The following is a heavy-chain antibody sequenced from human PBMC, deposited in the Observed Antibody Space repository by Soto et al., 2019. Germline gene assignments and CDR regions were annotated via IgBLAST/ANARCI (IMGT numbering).Heavy chain of an antibody. Sequence: ASVKVSCKASGGTFSSYAISWVRQAPGQGLEWMGGIIPIFGTANYAQKFQGRVTITADESTSTAYMELSSLRSEDTAVYYCARDPRLNSGYYGSGSDAFDIWGQGTMVTVSS. CDR3: ARDPRLNSGYYGSGSDAFDI. D-gene: IGHD3-10*01. V-gene: IGHV1-69*13. CDR2: IIPIFGTA. CDR1: GGTFSSYA. J-gene: IGHJ3*02.